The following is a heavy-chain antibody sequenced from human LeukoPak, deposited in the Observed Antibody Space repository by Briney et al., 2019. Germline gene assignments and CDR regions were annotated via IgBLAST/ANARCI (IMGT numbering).Heavy chain of an antibody. J-gene: IGHJ4*02. CDR3: ARDDPRYCSSTSCSNY. D-gene: IGHD2-2*01. V-gene: IGHV1-69*04. CDR1: GGTFSSYA. Sequence: GASVKVSCKASGGTFSSYAISWVRQAPGQGLEWMGRIIPILGIANYAQKFQGRVTITADKSTSTAYMELSSLRSEDTAVYYCARDDPRYCSSTSCSNYWGQGTLVTVSS. CDR2: IIPILGIA.